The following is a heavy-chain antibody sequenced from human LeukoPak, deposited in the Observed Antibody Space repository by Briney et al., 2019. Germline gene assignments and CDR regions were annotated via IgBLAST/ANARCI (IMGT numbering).Heavy chain of an antibody. V-gene: IGHV3-48*01. Sequence: GGSLRLSCVASGFTFSTDSMNWVRQAPGKGLEWVSYISSSGRTIYFVDSVKGRFTISRDNSKSTLYLQMNSLRAEDTAVYYCATPIVEARVDYWGQGTLVTVSS. CDR1: GFTFSTDS. J-gene: IGHJ4*02. CDR3: ATPIVEARVDY. CDR2: ISSSGRTI. D-gene: IGHD1-26*01.